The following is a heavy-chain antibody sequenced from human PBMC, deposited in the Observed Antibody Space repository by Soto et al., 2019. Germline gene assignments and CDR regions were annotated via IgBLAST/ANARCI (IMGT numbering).Heavy chain of an antibody. CDR3: ARTIFGVVTGFDY. CDR1: GGSFSGYY. J-gene: IGHJ4*02. CDR2: INHSGST. D-gene: IGHD3-3*01. V-gene: IGHV4-34*01. Sequence: SETLSLTCAVYGGSFSGYYWSWIRQPPGKGLEWIGEINHSGSTNYNPSLKSRVTISVDTSKNQFSLKLSSVTAADTAVYYCARTIFGVVTGFDYWGKGTLVTVSS.